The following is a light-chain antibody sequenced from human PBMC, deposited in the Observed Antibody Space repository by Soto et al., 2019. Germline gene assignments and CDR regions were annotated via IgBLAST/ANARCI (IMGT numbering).Light chain of an antibody. V-gene: IGLV1-40*01. J-gene: IGLJ1*01. CDR3: QSYDSSLSSNYV. CDR2: DNT. CDR1: SSNIGAGYD. Sequence: QSVLTQPSSVSGAPGQRVTISCTGSSSNIGAGYDVHWYQQLPGTAPKLLIYDNTNRPSGVPDRFSGSRSGTSASLAITGLQPEDEAHYYCQSYDSSLSSNYVFGTGTKVTVL.